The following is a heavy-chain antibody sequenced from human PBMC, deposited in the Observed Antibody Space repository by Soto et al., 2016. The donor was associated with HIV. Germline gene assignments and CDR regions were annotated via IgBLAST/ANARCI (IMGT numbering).Heavy chain of an antibody. CDR2: ISDSGYDT. Sequence: EVQLLESGGGLGQPGGSLRISCAVSGFTFSSYSMSWVRQAPGKGLEWVSAISDSGYDTYYADSVKGRFTISRDNSKSTLFLQMNSLRDEDTAVYYCAKGPPPLLYRSPLRRIDHWGQGTPGHRLL. V-gene: IGHV3-23*01. CDR3: AKGPPPLLYRSPLRRIDH. CDR1: GFTFSSYS. D-gene: IGHD6-13*01. J-gene: IGHJ4*02.